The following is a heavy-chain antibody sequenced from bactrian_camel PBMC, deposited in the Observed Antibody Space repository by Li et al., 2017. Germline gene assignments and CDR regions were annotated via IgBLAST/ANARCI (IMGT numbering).Heavy chain of an antibody. D-gene: IGHD4*01. J-gene: IGHJ4*01. CDR3: GAEGFIGSMCVATMNPDEYTY. Sequence: VQLVESGGGSVQAGGSLSLSCEVGRFATASNCIGWFRQVPGKEREGVAAIYVLGGDTYYTDSVKGRFTLSLDNAKNTLYLEMVSLTPEDTAMYYCGAEGFIGSMCVATMNPDEYTYWGQGTQVTVS. CDR2: IYVLGGDT. CDR1: RFATASNC. V-gene: IGHV3S1*01.